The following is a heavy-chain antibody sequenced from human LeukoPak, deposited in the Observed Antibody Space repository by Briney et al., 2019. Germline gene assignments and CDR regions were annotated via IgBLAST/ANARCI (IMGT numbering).Heavy chain of an antibody. CDR1: GGSFSGYY. Sequence: SETLSLTCAVYGGSFSGYYWSWIRQSPGKGLEWIGEINHSGSTNYNPSLKSRVTISVDTSKNQFSLKLSSVTAADTAVYYCARGLMVRGVPDYWGQGTLVTVSS. J-gene: IGHJ4*02. CDR2: INHSGST. CDR3: ARGLMVRGVPDY. D-gene: IGHD3-10*01. V-gene: IGHV4-34*01.